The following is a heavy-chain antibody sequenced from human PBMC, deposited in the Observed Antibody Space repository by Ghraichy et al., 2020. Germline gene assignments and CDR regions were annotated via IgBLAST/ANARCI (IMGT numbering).Heavy chain of an antibody. Sequence: SKTLSLTCAVYGGSFSGYYWSWIRQPPGKGLEWIGEINHSGSTNYNPSLKSRVTISVDTSKNQFSLKLSSVTAADTAVYYCARSYNWNHFDYWGQGTLVTVSS. V-gene: IGHV4-34*01. CDR2: INHSGST. D-gene: IGHD1-20*01. CDR3: ARSYNWNHFDY. J-gene: IGHJ4*02. CDR1: GGSFSGYY.